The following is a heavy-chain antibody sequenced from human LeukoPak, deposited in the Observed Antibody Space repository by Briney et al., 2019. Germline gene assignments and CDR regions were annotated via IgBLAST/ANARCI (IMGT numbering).Heavy chain of an antibody. D-gene: IGHD5-24*01. CDR2: ISTSSSYI. J-gene: IGHJ6*03. CDR1: GFTFSTYS. CDR3: ARGRDGYTHYYYYMDV. V-gene: IGHV3-21*01. Sequence: GGSLRLSCAASGFTFSTYSMSWVRQAPGKGLEWVSSISTSSSYIYYADSVKGRFTISRDNAKNSLSLQMNSLRAEDTAVYYCARGRDGYTHYYYYMDVWGKGTTVTISS.